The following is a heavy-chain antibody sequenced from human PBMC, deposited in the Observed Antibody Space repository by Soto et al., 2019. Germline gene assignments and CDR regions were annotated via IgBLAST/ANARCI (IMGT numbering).Heavy chain of an antibody. CDR1: GYSFTSYW. Sequence: PGESLKISCKGSGYSFTSYWISWVRQMPWKGLEWMGRIDPSDSYTNYSPSFQGHVTISADKSISTAYLQWSSLKASDTAMYYCARRPKVVVITPNWFDPWGQGTLVTVSS. CDR3: ARRPKVVVITPNWFDP. J-gene: IGHJ5*02. D-gene: IGHD3-22*01. V-gene: IGHV5-10-1*01. CDR2: IDPSDSYT.